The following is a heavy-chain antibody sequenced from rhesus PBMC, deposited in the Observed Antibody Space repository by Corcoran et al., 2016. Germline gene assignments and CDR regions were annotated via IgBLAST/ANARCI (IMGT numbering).Heavy chain of an antibody. CDR3: ARSLRTSVYSGSWNDRWFDY. CDR2: INGNSGST. Sequence: QVQLQESGPGLVKPSETLSLTCAVSGGSFSSYWWSWIRQPPGKGLEWIGEINGNSGSTNYTPSLKSRVTISKDASKNPFSLMLGSVTAADTAVYYCARSLRTSVYSGSWNDRWFDYWGQGVLVTVSS. V-gene: IGHV4-80*01. D-gene: IGHD6-25*01. J-gene: IGHJ4*01. CDR1: GGSFSSYW.